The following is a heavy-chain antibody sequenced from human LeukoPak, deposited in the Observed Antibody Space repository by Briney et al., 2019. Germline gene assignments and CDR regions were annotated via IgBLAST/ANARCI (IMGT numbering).Heavy chain of an antibody. CDR2: ISGGST. CDR1: GFTFSSYA. V-gene: IGHV3-23*01. D-gene: IGHD6-19*01. CDR3: AKDQVSGIAVVDY. J-gene: IGHJ4*02. Sequence: PGGSLRLSCAASGFTFSSYAMSWVRQAPGKGLEWVSAISGGSTYYADSVKGRFTISRDNSKNTLYLQMNSLRAEDTAVYYCAKDQVSGIAVVDYWGQGTLVTVSS.